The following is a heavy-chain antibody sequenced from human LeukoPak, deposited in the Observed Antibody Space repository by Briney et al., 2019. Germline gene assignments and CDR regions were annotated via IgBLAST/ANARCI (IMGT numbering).Heavy chain of an antibody. V-gene: IGHV3-30-3*01. Sequence: PGRSLRLSCAASGFTFSSYAMHWVRQAPGKGLEWVAVISYDGSNKYYADSVKGRFTISRDNAKNSLYLQMNSLRDEDTAVYYCARAGHVDTAMGLVYYFDYWGQGTLVTVSS. CDR3: ARAGHVDTAMGLVYYFDY. CDR2: ISYDGSNK. D-gene: IGHD5-18*01. J-gene: IGHJ4*02. CDR1: GFTFSSYA.